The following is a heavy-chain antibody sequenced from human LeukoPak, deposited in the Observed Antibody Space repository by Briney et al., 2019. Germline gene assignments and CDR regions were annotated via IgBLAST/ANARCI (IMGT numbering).Heavy chain of an antibody. CDR2: IYPGDSDT. Sequence: GESLKISCKGSGYSFNNYWIGWVRQMPGKGLEWMGIIYPGDSDTKYSPSFQGQVTILADKSISTAYLQWNSLKASDSAMYYCATRGGDLDYWGQGTLVTVSS. CDR3: ATRGGDLDY. V-gene: IGHV5-51*01. J-gene: IGHJ4*02. CDR1: GYSFNNYW. D-gene: IGHD3-16*01.